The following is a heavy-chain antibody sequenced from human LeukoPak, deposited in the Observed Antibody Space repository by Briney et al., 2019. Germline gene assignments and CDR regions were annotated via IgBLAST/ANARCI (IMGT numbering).Heavy chain of an antibody. CDR1: GFIYHNKG. V-gene: IGHV3-33*01. Sequence: GGSLRLSYAASGFIYHNKGMHWVRQAPGKGLEWVAVIWFDGSNQYHADAVKGRFTISRDNSKNTLYLQMSSLRAEDTALYYCARDDFAGDSSGYIDYCGQGTLVIVSS. D-gene: IGHD3-22*01. CDR3: ARDDFAGDSSGYIDY. CDR2: IWFDGSNQ. J-gene: IGHJ4*02.